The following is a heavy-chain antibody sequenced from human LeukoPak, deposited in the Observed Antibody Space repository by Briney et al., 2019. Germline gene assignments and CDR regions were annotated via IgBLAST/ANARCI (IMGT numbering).Heavy chain of an antibody. Sequence: PGGSLRLSCAASGFTFSSYAMTWVRQAPGKGLEWVSLISGDGSITYYADSVRGRFTVSRDNSKNTLYLQMNTLRAEDTATYYCAKSQSSGWRKNWFDPWGQGTLVTVSS. CDR1: GFTFSSYA. J-gene: IGHJ5*02. CDR3: AKSQSSGWRKNWFDP. V-gene: IGHV3-23*01. D-gene: IGHD6-19*01. CDR2: ISGDGSIT.